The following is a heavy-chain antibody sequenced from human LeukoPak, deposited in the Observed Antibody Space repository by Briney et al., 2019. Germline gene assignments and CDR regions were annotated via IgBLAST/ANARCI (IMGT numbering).Heavy chain of an antibody. J-gene: IGHJ2*01. V-gene: IGHV3-7*04. Sequence: LILLCAASGSTFSSQWMSCLRQAPGRALESHPNKKQDGSEKYFVDSVKGRFTISRDNAKNSLYLQMDSLRAEDTAVYYCARDTLTEILTAYRYWYFDLWGRGTLVTVSS. CDR1: GSTFSSQW. D-gene: IGHD3-9*01. CDR3: ARDTLTEILTAYRYWYFDL. CDR2: KKQDGSEK.